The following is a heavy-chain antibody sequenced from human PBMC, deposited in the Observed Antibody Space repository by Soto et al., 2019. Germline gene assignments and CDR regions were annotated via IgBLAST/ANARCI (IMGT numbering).Heavy chain of an antibody. Sequence: PSETLSLTCTVSGGSVSSFFWSWIRQPPGKGLEWIGYLYYSGSTHYSPSLKSRVTISVDTSKNQFSLKLNSVTAADTAVYYCARDQYDFRSGSYYYAMEVWGQGTKVTVS. D-gene: IGHD3-3*01. CDR2: LYYSGST. J-gene: IGHJ6*02. CDR1: GGSVSSFF. CDR3: ARDQYDFRSGSYYYAMEV. V-gene: IGHV4-59*02.